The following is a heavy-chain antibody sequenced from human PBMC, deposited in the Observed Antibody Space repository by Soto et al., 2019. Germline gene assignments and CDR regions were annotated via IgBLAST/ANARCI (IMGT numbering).Heavy chain of an antibody. V-gene: IGHV1-8*01. J-gene: IGHJ4*02. CDR3: ARAKFGYYYGSGSYYAY. D-gene: IGHD3-10*01. CDR2: INPNSGNT. CDR1: GYTFTSYD. Sequence: ASVKGSCKASGYTFTSYDINWVRQATGQGLEWMGWINPNSGNTGYAQKFQGRVTMTRNTSISTAYMELSSLRSEDTAVYYCARAKFGYYYGSGSYYAYWGQGTLVTGSS.